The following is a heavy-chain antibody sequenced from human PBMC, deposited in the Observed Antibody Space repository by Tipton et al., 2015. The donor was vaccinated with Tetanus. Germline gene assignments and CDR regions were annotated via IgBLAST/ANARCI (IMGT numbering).Heavy chain of an antibody. J-gene: IGHJ6*02. CDR2: ISYDGSNK. Sequence: SLRLSCAASGFTFSSYGMHWVRQAPGKGLEWVAVISYDGSNKYYADSVKGRFTISRDNSKNTLYLQMNSLRAEDTAVYYCARDWIVVVTAIGAYYYYGMDVWGQGTTVTVSS. D-gene: IGHD2-21*02. CDR1: GFTFSSYG. CDR3: ARDWIVVVTAIGAYYYYGMDV. V-gene: IGHV3-30*03.